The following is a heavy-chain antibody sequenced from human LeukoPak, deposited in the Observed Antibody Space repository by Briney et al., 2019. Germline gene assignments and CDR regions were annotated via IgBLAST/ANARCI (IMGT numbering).Heavy chain of an antibody. Sequence: LAGGSLRLSCVASGVTLSNYAMSWVRQAPGKGLEWVANIKQDGSEKYYVDSVKGRFTISRDNAKNSLYLQMNSLRAEDTAVYYCANLWSADYWGQGTLVTVSS. CDR1: GVTLSNYA. J-gene: IGHJ4*02. CDR2: IKQDGSEK. V-gene: IGHV3-7*03. CDR3: ANLWSADY. D-gene: IGHD3-10*01.